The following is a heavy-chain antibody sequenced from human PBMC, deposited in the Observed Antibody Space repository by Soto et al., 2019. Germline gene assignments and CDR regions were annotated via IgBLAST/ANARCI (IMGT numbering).Heavy chain of an antibody. Sequence: EVQLVESGGGLVQPGGSLRLSCAASGFSVSDYNMNWVRQAPGMGLEWISYISSSSGPIFYADSVKGRFTISRDDAKNSLYLQMNSLRDEDTAVYYCARDPICGDGYAFDSWGQGTLVTVSS. CDR2: ISSSSGPI. J-gene: IGHJ4*02. V-gene: IGHV3-48*02. CDR3: ARDPICGDGYAFDS. D-gene: IGHD5-12*01. CDR1: GFSVSDYN.